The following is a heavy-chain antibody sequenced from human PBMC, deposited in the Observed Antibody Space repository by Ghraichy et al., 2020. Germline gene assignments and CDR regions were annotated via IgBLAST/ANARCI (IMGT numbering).Heavy chain of an antibody. CDR1: RFPFSPFG. CDR2: ITGSGLSR. Sequence: GGSLRLSCAASRFPFSPFGMNWVRQAPGKGLEWLAYITGSGLSRYYADSVKGRFTISRDNAKKSLFLQMNNLRGEDTAVYFCVRETQSALTWGFDFWGRGTLVTVSS. J-gene: IGHJ4*02. D-gene: IGHD7-27*01. CDR3: VRETQSALTWGFDF. V-gene: IGHV3-48*01.